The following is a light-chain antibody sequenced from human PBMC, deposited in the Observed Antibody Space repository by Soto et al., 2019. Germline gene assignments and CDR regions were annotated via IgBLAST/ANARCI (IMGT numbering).Light chain of an antibody. Sequence: DIVMTQSPDSLAVSLGERATINCKSSQSVLYSSNNRNYLAWYQQKPRQPPTLLIYWASTRESGVPDRFSGSGSGTDLTLTICSLQAEDVAVYYCQQYYSTPITFGPGTKVDIK. J-gene: IGKJ3*01. CDR1: QSVLYSSNNRNY. CDR3: QQYYSTPIT. CDR2: WAS. V-gene: IGKV4-1*01.